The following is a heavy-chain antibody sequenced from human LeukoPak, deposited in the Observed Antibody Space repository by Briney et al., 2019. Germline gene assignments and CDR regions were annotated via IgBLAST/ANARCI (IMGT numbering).Heavy chain of an antibody. Sequence: RGASLQISCKGSGYSFTTYWIGWVRQMPGKGLEWMGIIYPGVSDTRYSPSFQGQVTISADKSISTAYLQWRSLKASDTAMYYCARLRYDFWSGAAAYYFDYWGQGTLVTVSS. CDR2: IYPGVSDT. CDR3: ARLRYDFWSGAAAYYFDY. D-gene: IGHD3-3*01. CDR1: GYSFTTYW. J-gene: IGHJ4*02. V-gene: IGHV5-51*01.